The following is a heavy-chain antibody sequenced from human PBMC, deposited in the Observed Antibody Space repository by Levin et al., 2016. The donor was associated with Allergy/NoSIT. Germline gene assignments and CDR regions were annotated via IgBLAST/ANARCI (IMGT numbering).Heavy chain of an antibody. Sequence: WVRQAPGQGLEWMGGIIPIFGTANYAQKFQGRVTITADESTSTAYMELSSLRSEDTAVYYCARADCSSTSCYKDLRNWFDPWGQGTLVTVSS. V-gene: IGHV1-69*01. J-gene: IGHJ5*02. CDR3: ARADCSSTSCYKDLRNWFDP. CDR2: IIPIFGTA. D-gene: IGHD2-2*02.